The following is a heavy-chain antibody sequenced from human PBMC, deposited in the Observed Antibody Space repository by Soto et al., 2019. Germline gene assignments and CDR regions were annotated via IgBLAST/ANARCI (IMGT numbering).Heavy chain of an antibody. CDR3: AHAIHGTTYFN. CDR2: IHFANSDT. D-gene: IGHD1-1*01. Sequence: PGESLKISCEASGYTLTNHWIGWVRQMPGKGLEWMGLIHFANSDTKYSPSFQGQVTISADKSTSTAYLQWSSLRASDTATYHCAHAIHGTTYFNWGQGTLVTSPQ. J-gene: IGHJ4*02. V-gene: IGHV5-51*01. CDR1: GYTLTNHW.